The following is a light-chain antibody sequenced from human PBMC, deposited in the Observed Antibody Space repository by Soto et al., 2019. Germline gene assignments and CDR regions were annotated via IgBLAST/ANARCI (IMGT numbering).Light chain of an antibody. J-gene: IGKJ2*01. V-gene: IGKV3-20*01. CDR1: HSVSSRY. CDR2: GAS. CDR3: QQYGSSPPYT. Sequence: EIVLTQSPGTLSLSPGERATLSCRASHSVSSRYLAWYQQKPGQAPRLLIYGASSRATGIPDRFSGSGSGTDFTLTISRLEREDFAVYYCQQYGSSPPYTFGQGTKLAIK.